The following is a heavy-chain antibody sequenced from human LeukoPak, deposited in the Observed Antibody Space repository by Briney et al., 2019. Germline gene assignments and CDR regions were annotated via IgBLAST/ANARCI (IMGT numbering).Heavy chain of an antibody. V-gene: IGHV1-69*01. CDR3: ARGGGYDYYYYYGMDV. CDR1: GGTFSSYA. Sequence: GASVKVSCKASGGTFSSYAISWVRQAPGQGLEWMGGIIPIFGTANYAQKFQGRVTITADESTSTAYMELSSLRSEDTAVYYCARGGGYDYYYYYGMDVWGQGTTVTVSS. D-gene: IGHD5-12*01. CDR2: IIPIFGTA. J-gene: IGHJ6*02.